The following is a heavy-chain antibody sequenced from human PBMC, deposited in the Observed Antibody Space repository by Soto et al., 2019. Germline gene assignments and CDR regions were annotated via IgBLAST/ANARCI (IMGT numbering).Heavy chain of an antibody. J-gene: IGHJ2*01. CDR3: ARGFCTGGSCYSGWYLDL. CDR1: GYTFTSYT. D-gene: IGHD2-15*01. CDR2: INAANGDT. V-gene: IGHV1-3*01. Sequence: QVQLVQSGAEVKKPGASVKVSCKASGYTFTSYTLHWVRQAPGQRLEWMGWINAANGDTKHSQKFQGRVTITRDTSASTGYMELSSLRSEDTAVYCCARGFCTGGSCYSGWYLDLWGRGSLVTVSS.